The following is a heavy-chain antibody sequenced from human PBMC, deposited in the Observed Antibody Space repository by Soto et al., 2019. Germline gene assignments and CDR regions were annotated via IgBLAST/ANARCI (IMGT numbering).Heavy chain of an antibody. CDR1: GFSFSSYA. V-gene: IGHV3-23*01. J-gene: IGHJ5*02. CDR3: AKPIGGDYARFDP. Sequence: GGSLRLSCAASGFSFSSYAMSWVRQAPGKGLEWVSSISGSGANTYHADSVKDRFTISRDNSKNTLYLQMNSLRAEDTAVYYCAKPIGGDYARFDPWGQGTLVTVSS. CDR2: ISGSGANT. D-gene: IGHD4-17*01.